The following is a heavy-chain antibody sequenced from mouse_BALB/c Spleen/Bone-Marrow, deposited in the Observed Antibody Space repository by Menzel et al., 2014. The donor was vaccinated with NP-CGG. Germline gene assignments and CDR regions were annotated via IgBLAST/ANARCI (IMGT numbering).Heavy chain of an antibody. CDR1: GYSFTGYN. Sequence: EVKLVESGPGLEKPGASVEISCKASGYSFTGYNMNWVKQSNGKSLEWIGNIDPYYGGTSYIQKFKGKATLTVDKSSSTAYMQLKSLTSEDSAVYYCARSNYRDAMDYWGQGASVTVSS. CDR3: ARSNYRDAMDY. V-gene: IGHV1-39*01. D-gene: IGHD2-14*01. CDR2: IDPYYGGT. J-gene: IGHJ4*01.